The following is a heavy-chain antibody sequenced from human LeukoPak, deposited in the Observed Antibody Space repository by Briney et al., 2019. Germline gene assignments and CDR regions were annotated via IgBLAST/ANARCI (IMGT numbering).Heavy chain of an antibody. J-gene: IGHJ4*02. V-gene: IGHV1-24*01. D-gene: IGHD3-10*01. CDR1: GYTLTELS. CDR3: ATDQPYGSGSYWVY. CDR2: FDPEDGET. Sequence: ASVKVSRKVSGYTLTELSMHWVRQTPGKGLEWMGGFDPEDGETIYAQKFQGRVTMTEDTSTDTAYMELSSLRSEDTAVYYCATDQPYGSGSYWVYWGQGTLVTVSS.